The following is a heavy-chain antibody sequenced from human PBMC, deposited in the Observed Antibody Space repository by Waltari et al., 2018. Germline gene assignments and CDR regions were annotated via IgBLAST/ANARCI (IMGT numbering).Heavy chain of an antibody. Sequence: QVQLVESGGGVVQPGRSLRLSCAASGFTFSSYAMHWVRQAPGKGLEWVAVISYDGSNKNYADSVKGRFTISRDNSKNTLYLQMNSLRAEDTAVYYCARTPNYYDSSGYSYFDYWGQGTLVTVSS. J-gene: IGHJ4*02. CDR1: GFTFSSYA. CDR2: ISYDGSNK. V-gene: IGHV3-30*04. CDR3: ARTPNYYDSSGYSYFDY. D-gene: IGHD3-22*01.